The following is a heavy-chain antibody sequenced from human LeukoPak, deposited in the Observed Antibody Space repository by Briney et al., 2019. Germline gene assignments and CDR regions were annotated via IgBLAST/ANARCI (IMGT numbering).Heavy chain of an antibody. D-gene: IGHD6-19*01. V-gene: IGHV1-24*01. CDR1: GYTLTELS. Sequence: ASVKVSCKVSGYTLTELSMHWVRQAPGKGLEWMGGFDPEDGETIYAQKFQGRVTMTEDTSTDTAYMELSSLRSEDTAVYYCATGTQWLRGSGWYPLDYWGQGTLVTVSS. CDR3: ATGTQWLRGSGWYPLDY. J-gene: IGHJ4*02. CDR2: FDPEDGET.